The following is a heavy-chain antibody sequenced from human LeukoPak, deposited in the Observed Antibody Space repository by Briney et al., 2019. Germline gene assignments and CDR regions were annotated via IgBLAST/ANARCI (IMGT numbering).Heavy chain of an antibody. Sequence: GGSLRLSCTASGFTFDDYAMHWVRQAPGKGLEWVSGISWNSGSIGYEDSVKGRFTISRDNAKNSLYLQMNSLRAEDTAVYYCAKDYHDILTGYSSTADYWGQGTLVTVSS. V-gene: IGHV3-9*01. D-gene: IGHD3-9*01. J-gene: IGHJ4*02. CDR1: GFTFDDYA. CDR2: ISWNSGSI. CDR3: AKDYHDILTGYSSTADY.